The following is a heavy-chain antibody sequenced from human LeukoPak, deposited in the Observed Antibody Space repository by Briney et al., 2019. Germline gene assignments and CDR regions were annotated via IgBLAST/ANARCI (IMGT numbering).Heavy chain of an antibody. J-gene: IGHJ4*02. CDR2: ISGSGGST. Sequence: GGSLRVSCAASGFTFSSYAMSWVRQAPGKGLEWVSAISGSGGSTYYADSVKGRFTISRDNAKNSLYLQMNSLRAEDTAVYYCARENDYSNYLDYWGQGTLVTVSS. V-gene: IGHV3-23*01. CDR1: GFTFSSYA. CDR3: ARENDYSNYLDY. D-gene: IGHD4-11*01.